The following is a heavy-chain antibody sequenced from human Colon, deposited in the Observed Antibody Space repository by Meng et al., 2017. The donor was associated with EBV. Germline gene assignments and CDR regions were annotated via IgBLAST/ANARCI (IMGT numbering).Heavy chain of an antibody. CDR3: ARGTPGRSYSDY. V-gene: IGHV1-18*01. Sequence: QGHLLQSGAEVKKPGASVRVSCEASGYTFASYGISWRRQAPGQGHEWMGGFVNNVDTYSAQKFQGRVTMTTDTHTSTAFMELRSLRSDDTAVYHCARGTPGRSYSDYWGQGTLVTVSS. CDR1: GYTFASYG. CDR2: FVNNVDT. D-gene: IGHD3-10*01. J-gene: IGHJ4*02.